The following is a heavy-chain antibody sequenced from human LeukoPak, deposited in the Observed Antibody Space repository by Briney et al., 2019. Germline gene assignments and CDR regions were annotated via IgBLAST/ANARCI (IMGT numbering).Heavy chain of an antibody. D-gene: IGHD6-13*01. CDR2: ISAYNGNT. CDR1: GYTFTSYG. CDR3: ARGLLPHIAAAPRCWFDP. V-gene: IGHV1-18*01. J-gene: IGHJ5*02. Sequence: ASVKVSCKASGYTFTSYGISWVRQAPGQGLEWMGWISAYNGNTNYAQKLQGRVTITRNTSISTAYMELSSLRSEDTAVYYCARGLLPHIAAAPRCWFDPWGQGTLVTVSS.